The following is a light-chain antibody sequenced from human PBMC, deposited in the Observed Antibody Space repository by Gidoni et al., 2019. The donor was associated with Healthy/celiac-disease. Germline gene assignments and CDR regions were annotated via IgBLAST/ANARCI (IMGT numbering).Light chain of an antibody. J-gene: IGLJ1*01. CDR2: EVS. Sequence: QSALTQPPSASGSPGQSVTISCTATSSDVGGYNYVTWYQQHPGKAPKLMIYEVSKRPSGVPDRFSGSKSGNTASLTVSGLQAEDEADYYCSSYAGSNNFPYVFGTGTKVTVL. CDR3: SSYAGSNNFPYV. CDR1: SSDVGGYNY. V-gene: IGLV2-8*01.